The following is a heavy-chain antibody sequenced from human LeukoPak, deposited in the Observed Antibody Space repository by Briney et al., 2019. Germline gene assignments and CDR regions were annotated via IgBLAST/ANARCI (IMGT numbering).Heavy chain of an antibody. D-gene: IGHD3-10*01. V-gene: IGHV4-4*07. CDR3: ARRLLWFGSTYFDY. Sequence: SETLSLTCTVSGGSISSYYWSWIRQPAGKGLEWIGRIDTSGNTNYKPSLKSRVTMSVDTSKNQFSLKLSSVTAADTAVYYCARRLLWFGSTYFDYWGQGTLVTVSS. CDR2: IDTSGNT. CDR1: GGSISSYY. J-gene: IGHJ4*02.